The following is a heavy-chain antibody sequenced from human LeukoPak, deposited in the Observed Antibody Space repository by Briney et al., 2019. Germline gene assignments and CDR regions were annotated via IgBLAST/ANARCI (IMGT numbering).Heavy chain of an antibody. J-gene: IGHJ4*02. D-gene: IGHD3-10*01. CDR2: FDPEDDET. Sequence: ASVKVSCKVSGYTLTDLSMHWVRQAPGKGLEWMGSFDPEDDETIHAQKFQGRVTMTEDTSTDTTHMELSSLRSEDTAVYYCTRVHYYGSGSHYNAVGFYYLDYWGQGTLVTVSS. V-gene: IGHV1-24*01. CDR1: GYTLTDLS. CDR3: TRVHYYGSGSHYNAVGFYYLDY.